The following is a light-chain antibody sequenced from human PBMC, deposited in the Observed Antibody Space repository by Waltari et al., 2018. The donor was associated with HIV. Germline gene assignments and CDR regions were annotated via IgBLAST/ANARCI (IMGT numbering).Light chain of an antibody. CDR2: CSS. Sequence: DIVMTQSPDSLTVSLGETATINCKSSQSVLHSSNTKNPLVWYQQKPGQPPPVLIYCSSMRESAVPDRFSGSGSEPDFTLTIGGLQAEDAAVYYCQQYYTTPFTFGQGTRLEIK. CDR1: QSVLHSSNTKNP. J-gene: IGKJ2*01. V-gene: IGKV4-1*01. CDR3: QQYYTTPFT.